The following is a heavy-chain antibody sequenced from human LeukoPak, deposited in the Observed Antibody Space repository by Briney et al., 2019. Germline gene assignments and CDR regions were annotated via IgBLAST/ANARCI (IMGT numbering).Heavy chain of an antibody. CDR1: GYTFTSYY. V-gene: IGHV1-2*02. D-gene: IGHD3-16*02. CDR2: INPNSGGT. Sequence: ASVKVSCKASGYTFTSYYMHWVRQAPGQGLEWMGWINPNSGGTNYAQKFQGRVTMTRDTSISTAYMELSRLRSDDTAVYYCARTATYDYVWGSYRHWYFDLWGRGTLVTVSS. J-gene: IGHJ2*01. CDR3: ARTATYDYVWGSYRHWYFDL.